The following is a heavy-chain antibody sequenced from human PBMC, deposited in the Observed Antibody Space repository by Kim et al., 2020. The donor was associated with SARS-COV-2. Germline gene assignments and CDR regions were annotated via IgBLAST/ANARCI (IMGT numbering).Heavy chain of an antibody. CDR1: GFTFSTYA. J-gene: IGHJ4*02. D-gene: IGHD3-9*01. CDR2: ISGSGSNT. CDR3: AKDRNSYLTGSDFDY. V-gene: IGHV3-23*01. Sequence: GGSLRLSCAVSGFTFSTYAMSWVRQAPGKGLEWVSTISGSGSNTYYADSVKGRFTISRDNSKNTLYLQMNSLRAEDTAVYYCAKDRNSYLTGSDFDYWGQGTLVTVSS.